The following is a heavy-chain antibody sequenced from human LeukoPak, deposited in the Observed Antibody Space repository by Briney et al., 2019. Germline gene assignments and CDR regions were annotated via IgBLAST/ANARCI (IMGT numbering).Heavy chain of an antibody. Sequence: SETLSLTCAVYGGSFSGYYWSWIRQPPGKGLEWIGYIYYSGSTNYNPSLKSRVTISVDTSKNQFSLKLSSVTAADTAVYYCARGYYLNWFDPWGQGTLVTVSS. V-gene: IGHV4-59*08. CDR3: ARGYYLNWFDP. CDR1: GGSFSGYY. D-gene: IGHD3-10*01. J-gene: IGHJ5*02. CDR2: IYYSGST.